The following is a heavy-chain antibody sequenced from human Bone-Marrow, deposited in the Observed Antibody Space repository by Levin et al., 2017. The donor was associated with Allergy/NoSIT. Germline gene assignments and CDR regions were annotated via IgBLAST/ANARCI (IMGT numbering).Heavy chain of an antibody. V-gene: IGHV4-34*01. CDR3: AREGPTVVTPGRDAFDI. CDR1: GGSFSGYY. D-gene: IGHD4-23*01. CDR2: INHSGST. Sequence: PSETLSLTCAVYGGSFSGYYWSWIRQPPGKGLEWIGEINHSGSTNYNPSLKSRVTISVDTSKNQFSLKLSSVTAADTAVYYCAREGPTVVTPGRDAFDIWGQGTMVTVSS. J-gene: IGHJ3*02.